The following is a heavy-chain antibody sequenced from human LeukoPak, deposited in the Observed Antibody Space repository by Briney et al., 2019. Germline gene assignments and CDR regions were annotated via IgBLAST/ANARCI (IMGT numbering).Heavy chain of an antibody. CDR3: ARPTTVGSLFDY. CDR2: VKQDGSEK. J-gene: IGHJ4*02. D-gene: IGHD4-17*01. V-gene: IGHV3-7*01. CDR1: GFTFSDYW. Sequence: PGGSLRLSCAASGFTFSDYWMSWVRQAPGKGLEWVANVKQDGSEKFHVDSVKGRFTISRDNAKNSLYLQMNSLRVEDTAVYYCARPTTVGSLFDYWGQGTLVTVSS.